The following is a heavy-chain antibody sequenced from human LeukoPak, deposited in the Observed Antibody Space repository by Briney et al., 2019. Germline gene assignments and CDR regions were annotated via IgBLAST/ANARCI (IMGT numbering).Heavy chain of an antibody. Sequence: PGGSLRLSCAASGFTFDAYGMSWVRQAPGKGLEWVSGINWNGGSTGYADSVKGRFTISRDNAKNSLYLQMNSLRAEDTALYHCARDRGIGGYNWFDPWGQGTLVTVSS. D-gene: IGHD3-10*01. CDR3: ARDRGIGGYNWFDP. CDR2: INWNGGST. V-gene: IGHV3-20*01. J-gene: IGHJ5*02. CDR1: GFTFDAYG.